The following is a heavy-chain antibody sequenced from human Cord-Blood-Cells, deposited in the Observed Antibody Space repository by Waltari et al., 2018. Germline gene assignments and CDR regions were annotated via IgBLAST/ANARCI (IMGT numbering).Heavy chain of an antibody. Sequence: QVQLVQSGAEVKKPGASVKVSCTASGYTFTGYYMHWVRQAPGQGLEWMGWINPNSGGTNYAQKFQGRVTMTRDTSISTAYMELSRLRSDDTAVYYCARGCSSTSCYYACDYWGQGTLVTVSS. CDR1: GYTFTGYY. V-gene: IGHV1-2*02. CDR2: INPNSGGT. CDR3: ARGCSSTSCYYACDY. D-gene: IGHD2-2*01. J-gene: IGHJ4*02.